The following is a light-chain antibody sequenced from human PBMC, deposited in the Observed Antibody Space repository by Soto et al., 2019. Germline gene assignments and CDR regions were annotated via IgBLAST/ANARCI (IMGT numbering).Light chain of an antibody. CDR2: LNSDGSH. J-gene: IGLJ2*01. Sequence: QTVVTQSPSASASLGASVKLTCTLSSGHSSYAIAWHQQQPEKGPRYLMKLNSDGSHSKGDGIPDRFSGSSSGAERYLTISSPQSEDEADYFCQTLGNGLVGFGGGTKLTVL. V-gene: IGLV4-69*01. CDR3: QTLGNGLVG. CDR1: SGHSSYA.